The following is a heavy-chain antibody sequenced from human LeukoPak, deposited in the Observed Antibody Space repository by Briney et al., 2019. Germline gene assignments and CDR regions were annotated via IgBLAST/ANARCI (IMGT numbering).Heavy chain of an antibody. V-gene: IGHV4-4*09. CDR2: IYTSGST. J-gene: IGHJ1*01. Sequence: SETLSLTCTVSGVSFSSYYWSWIRQPPGKGLEWIGYIYTSGSTTYNPSLKSRVTISVDTSKKQFSLKLISVTAADTTAFYYYYYDSSGYPYWGEGTLVTVSS. CDR3: YYYDSSGYPY. D-gene: IGHD3-22*01. CDR1: GVSFSSYY.